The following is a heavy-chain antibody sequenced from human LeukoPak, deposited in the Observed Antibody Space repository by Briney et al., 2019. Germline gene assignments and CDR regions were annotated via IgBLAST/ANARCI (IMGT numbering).Heavy chain of an antibody. D-gene: IGHD3-9*01. Sequence: PGRSLRLSCAASGFTFSSYAMHWVRQAPGKGLEWVAVISYDGSNKYYADSVKGRFTISRDNSKNTLYLQMNSLRAEDTAVYYCARESPTEPPHYEILTGYPPGAFDIWGQGTMVTVSS. J-gene: IGHJ3*02. CDR3: ARESPTEPPHYEILTGYPPGAFDI. V-gene: IGHV3-30*04. CDR1: GFTFSSYA. CDR2: ISYDGSNK.